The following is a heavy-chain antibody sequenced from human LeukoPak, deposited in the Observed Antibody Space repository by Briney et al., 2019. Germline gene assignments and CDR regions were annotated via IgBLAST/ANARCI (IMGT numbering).Heavy chain of an antibody. V-gene: IGHV1-2*02. CDR1: GYTFTGYY. CDR3: ARAGRITMVRGVIQPTDY. CDR2: INPNSGGT. Sequence: APVKVSCKASGYTFTGYYMHWVRQAPGQGLEWMGWINPNSGGTNYAQKFQGRVTMTRDTSISTAYMELSRLRSDDTAVYYCARAGRITMVRGVIQPTDYWGQGTLVTVSS. J-gene: IGHJ4*02. D-gene: IGHD3-10*01.